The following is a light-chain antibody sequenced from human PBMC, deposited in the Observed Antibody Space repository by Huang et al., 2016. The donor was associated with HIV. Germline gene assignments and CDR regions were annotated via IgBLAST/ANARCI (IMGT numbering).Light chain of an antibody. CDR1: QSVSSN. J-gene: IGKJ4*01. V-gene: IGKV3-15*01. CDR3: QQYNNWPL. CDR2: GAS. Sequence: EIVMTQSPDTLSVSPGQRVTLSCRASQSVSSNLALYQQKPGQAPRLLIFGASTRATGIPDRFTGSGSGTEFTLTISSLQSEDFAVYYCQQYNNWPLFGGGTKVEIK.